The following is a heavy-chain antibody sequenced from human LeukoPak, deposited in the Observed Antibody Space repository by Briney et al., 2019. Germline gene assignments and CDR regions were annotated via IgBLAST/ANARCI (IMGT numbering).Heavy chain of an antibody. D-gene: IGHD1-26*01. CDR3: ARDPGWEPQYYFDY. J-gene: IGHJ4*02. CDR2: MNPNSGNT. V-gene: IGHV1-8*03. CDR1: GYTFTSYD. Sequence: ASVKVSCKASGYTFTSYDINWVRQATGQGLEWMGWMNPNSGNTGYAQKFQGRVTITRDTSASTAYMELSSLRSEDTAVYYCARDPGWEPQYYFDYWGQGTLVTVSS.